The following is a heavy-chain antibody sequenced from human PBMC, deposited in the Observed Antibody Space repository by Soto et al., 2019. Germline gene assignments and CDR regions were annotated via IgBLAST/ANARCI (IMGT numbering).Heavy chain of an antibody. V-gene: IGHV3-21*01. CDR2: ISSTTNYI. Sequence: PGGSLSLSCAASGFTFPRYRMNWVRQAPGKGLEWVSSISSTTNYIYYADSMKGRFTVSRDNAKNSVYLEMNSLRAEDTAVYYCARNQQLRYYYYGMDVWGQGTTVTVSS. D-gene: IGHD6-13*01. J-gene: IGHJ6*02. CDR3: ARNQQLRYYYYGMDV. CDR1: GFTFPRYR.